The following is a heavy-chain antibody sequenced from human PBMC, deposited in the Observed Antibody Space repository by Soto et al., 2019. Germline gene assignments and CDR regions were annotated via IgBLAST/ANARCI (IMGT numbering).Heavy chain of an antibody. J-gene: IGHJ4*02. CDR2: INTGGGST. CDR1: GFTFSSYA. CDR3: AKLGTNYYFDY. V-gene: IGHV3-23*01. Sequence: EVQLLESGGGLVQPGGSLRLSCAASGFTFSSYAMTCVRQAPGKGLEWVSAINTGGGSTYYADSVKGRFTISRDNSKNTLYLQMNSLRAEDTAVYYCAKLGTNYYFDYWGQGTLVTVSS.